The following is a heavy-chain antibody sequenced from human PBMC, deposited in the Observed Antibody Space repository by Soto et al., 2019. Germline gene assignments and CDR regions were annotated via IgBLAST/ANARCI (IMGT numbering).Heavy chain of an antibody. CDR3: ARSAVRAAFDY. J-gene: IGHJ4*02. V-gene: IGHV3-21*01. Sequence: EVQLVESVGGLVQPGGSLRLSCAASGFTFSSYSMHWVRQAPGKGLEWVSSISSDNTYIFYADSVKARFTISRDNAKNSLYLQLNSLRAEDTGVYWFARSAVRAAFDYWGQGSLVTVSS. D-gene: IGHD1-26*01. CDR2: ISSDNTYI. CDR1: GFTFSSYS.